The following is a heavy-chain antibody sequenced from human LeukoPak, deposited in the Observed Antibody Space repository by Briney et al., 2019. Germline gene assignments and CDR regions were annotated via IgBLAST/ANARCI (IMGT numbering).Heavy chain of an antibody. J-gene: IGHJ6*03. Sequence: GGSLRLSCAASGFTFDDYAMHWVRQAPGKGLEWVSGISWNSGSIGYADSVKGRFTISRDNSKNTLYLQMNSLRAEDTAVYYCAKEDFTSRHSGSNYYYYYYMDVWGKGTTVTVSS. CDR2: ISWNSGSI. CDR1: GFTFDDYA. D-gene: IGHD3-10*01. CDR3: AKEDFTSRHSGSNYYYYYYMDV. V-gene: IGHV3-9*01.